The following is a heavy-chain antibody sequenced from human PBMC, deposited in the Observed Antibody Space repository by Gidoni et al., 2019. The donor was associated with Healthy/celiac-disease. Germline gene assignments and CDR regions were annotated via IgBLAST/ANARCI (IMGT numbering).Heavy chain of an antibody. CDR3: TRGVGATIAARMDV. J-gene: IGHJ6*02. Sequence: EVQLVESGGGLVQPGGSLKLSCADPGFTFSGSAMHWVRQAAGKGLEWVGRIRSKANSYATAYAASVKGRFTISRDDSKNTAYLQMNSLKTEDTAVYYCTRGVGATIAARMDVWGQGTTVTVSS. CDR1: GFTFSGSA. D-gene: IGHD1-26*01. CDR2: IRSKANSYAT. V-gene: IGHV3-73*02.